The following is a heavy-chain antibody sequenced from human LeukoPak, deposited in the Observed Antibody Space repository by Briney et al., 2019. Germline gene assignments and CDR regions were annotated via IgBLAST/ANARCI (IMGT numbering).Heavy chain of an antibody. D-gene: IGHD4-17*01. CDR3: ARDGYGDYLEYFDS. CDR1: GYTLTGYY. V-gene: IGHV1-2*02. CDR2: INPNSGDT. Sequence: ASVKVSCKASGYTLTGYYMHWVRQAPGQGLECMGWINPNSGDTNYAQKFQGGVTMTRDTSISTAYMELSRLRSDDTAVYYCARDGYGDYLEYFDSWGQGTLVTVSS. J-gene: IGHJ4*02.